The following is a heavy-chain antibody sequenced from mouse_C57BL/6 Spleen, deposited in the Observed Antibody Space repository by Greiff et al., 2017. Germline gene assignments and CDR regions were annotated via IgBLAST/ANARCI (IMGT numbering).Heavy chain of an antibody. D-gene: IGHD1-1*02. CDR2: IDPETGGT. V-gene: IGHV1-15*01. CDR1: GYTFTDYE. Sequence: VQLQQSGAELVRPGASVTLSCKASGYTFTDYEMHWVKQTPVHGLEWIGAIDPETGGTAYNQKFKGKAILTADKSSSTAYMELRSLTSEDSAVYYCTRGVAGNAMDYWGQGTSVTVSS. J-gene: IGHJ4*01. CDR3: TRGVAGNAMDY.